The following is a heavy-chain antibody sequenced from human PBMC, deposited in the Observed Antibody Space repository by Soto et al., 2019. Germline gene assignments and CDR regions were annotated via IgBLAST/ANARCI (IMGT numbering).Heavy chain of an antibody. CDR2: INAGNGYT. Sequence: QVQVVQSGAEVKKPGASVRVSCKTSGYTFTTYAMHWVRQAPGQRFEWMGWINAGNGYTKYSQRFQGRITITRDKSASTAYMELSSLRSEDTAVYYCARENWNGAYYFDYWGQGTLVTVSS. V-gene: IGHV1-3*01. CDR1: GYTFTTYA. J-gene: IGHJ4*02. CDR3: ARENWNGAYYFDY. D-gene: IGHD1-1*01.